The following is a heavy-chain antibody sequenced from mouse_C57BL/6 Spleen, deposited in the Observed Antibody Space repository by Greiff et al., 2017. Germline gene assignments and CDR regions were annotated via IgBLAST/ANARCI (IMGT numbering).Heavy chain of an antibody. Sequence: EVQLVESGPGLVKPSQSLSLTCSVTGYSITSGYYWNWIRQFPGNKLEWMGYISYDGSNNYNPSLKNRISITRDTSKNQFFLKLNSVTTEDTATYYCARRSYGSSYWYFDVWGTGTTVTVSS. CDR2: ISYDGSN. V-gene: IGHV3-6*01. D-gene: IGHD1-1*01. CDR1: GYSITSGYY. J-gene: IGHJ1*03. CDR3: ARRSYGSSYWYFDV.